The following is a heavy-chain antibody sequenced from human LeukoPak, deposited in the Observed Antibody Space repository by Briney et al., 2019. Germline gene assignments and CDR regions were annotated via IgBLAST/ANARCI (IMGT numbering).Heavy chain of an antibody. V-gene: IGHV3-11*01. D-gene: IGHD2-21*01. CDR2: ITSSGRST. CDR3: TRDPDYGDPD. J-gene: IGHJ4*02. Sequence: GGSLRLSCTASGFSFSDHYMTWMRQAPGKGLEWISYITSSGRSTDYADSVKGRFIISRDNAMNSLFLQMSSLRVDDTAVYYCTRDPDYGDPDWGQGTLVTVSS. CDR1: GFSFSDHY.